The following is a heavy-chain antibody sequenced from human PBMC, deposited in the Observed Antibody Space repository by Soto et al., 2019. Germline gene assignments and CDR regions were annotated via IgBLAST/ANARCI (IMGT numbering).Heavy chain of an antibody. D-gene: IGHD3-22*01. J-gene: IGHJ3*02. CDR1: GRSISSYY. Sequence: QVQLQESGPGLVKPSETLSLTCSVSGRSISSYYWSWIRQPPGKGLEWIAYIYYSGTSYNPSLKSRVSTSLDTPKNQFSLKLRSVTAAETAVYYCARTYDGSGPNSGGYGFDIWGKGTMFTVSS. CDR2: IYYSGT. CDR3: ARTYDGSGPNSGGYGFDI. V-gene: IGHV4-59*08.